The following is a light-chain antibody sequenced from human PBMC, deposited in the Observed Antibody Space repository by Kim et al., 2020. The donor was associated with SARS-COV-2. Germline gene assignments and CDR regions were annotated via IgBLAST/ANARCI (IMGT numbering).Light chain of an antibody. V-gene: IGKV3-15*01. CDR1: QSVSSN. CDR2: GVS. CDR3: QQYNNWPIT. Sequence: VSPGEKTTLSRGASQSVSSNLAWYQQKPGQAPRLLIYGVSTRATGIPARFSGSGSGTEFTLTISSLQSEDFAVYYCQQYNNWPITFGPGTKVDIK. J-gene: IGKJ3*01.